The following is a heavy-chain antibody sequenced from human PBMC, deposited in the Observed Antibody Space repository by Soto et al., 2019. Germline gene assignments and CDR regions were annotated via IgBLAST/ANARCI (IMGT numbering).Heavy chain of an antibody. CDR3: ARGGYFDSSNYLAY. CDR2: ISPGNGNT. J-gene: IGHJ4*02. CDR1: GYTFTSYG. D-gene: IGHD3-22*01. Sequence: QVQLVQSGAGVKKPGASVKVSCRASGYTFTSYGMNWVRQAPGRGLEWMGWISPGNGNTKYSQKFQGRVTIERDTSASTAYMELSGLRSEDTAVYYCARGGYFDSSNYLAYWGLGTLVTVSS. V-gene: IGHV1-3*01.